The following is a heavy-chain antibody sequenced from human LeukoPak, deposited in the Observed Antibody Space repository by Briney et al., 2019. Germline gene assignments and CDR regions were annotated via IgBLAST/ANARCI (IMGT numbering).Heavy chain of an antibody. CDR2: MSPNSGNT. J-gene: IGHJ4*02. D-gene: IGHD5-18*01. CDR3: ARAKGYSYGYGVDY. V-gene: IGHV1-8*01. Sequence: ASVKVSCKASGYTFTSYDINWVRQATGQGLEWMGWMSPNSGNTGYAQKFQGRVTMTRNTSISTAYMELSSLRSEDTAVYYCARAKGYSYGYGVDYWGQGTLVTVSS. CDR1: GYTFTSYD.